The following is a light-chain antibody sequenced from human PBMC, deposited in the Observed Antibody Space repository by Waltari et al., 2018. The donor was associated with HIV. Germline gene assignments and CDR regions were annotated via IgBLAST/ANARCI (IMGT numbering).Light chain of an antibody. CDR3: AAWDVSLRGLV. V-gene: IGLV1-47*01. CDR2: KDN. J-gene: IGLJ2*01. CDR1: SPNIGSNS. Sequence: QAALTQPPSASGTPGQRVTIPCSGGSPNIGSNSVSWFQQVPGTAPKPLIYKDNQRPSGVPDRFSASKSGTSASLAISGLRSEDEADYYCAAWDVSLRGLVFGGGTKLTVL.